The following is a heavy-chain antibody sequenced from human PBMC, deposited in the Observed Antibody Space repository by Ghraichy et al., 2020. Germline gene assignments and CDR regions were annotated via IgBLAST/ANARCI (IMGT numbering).Heavy chain of an antibody. CDR3: VRVYGGRIYQSDS. J-gene: IGHJ4*02. CDR2: INTDGSSI. Sequence: GGSLRLSCEASGFTFRSYWLHWVRQAPGKGLVWVSRINTDGSSIYYADSVKGRFTVSRDNAKNTLYLQMNSLRAEDTAVYYCVRVYGGRIYQSDSWVPGTLVTVSS. CDR1: GFTFRSYW. V-gene: IGHV3-74*01. D-gene: IGHD3-16*02.